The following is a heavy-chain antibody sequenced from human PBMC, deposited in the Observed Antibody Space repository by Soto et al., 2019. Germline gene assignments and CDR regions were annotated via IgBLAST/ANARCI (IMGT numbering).Heavy chain of an antibody. D-gene: IGHD3-16*01. J-gene: IGHJ4*02. CDR1: GYTFTSYG. V-gene: IGHV1-18*01. CDR2: INPYNGNT. CDR3: ARYWFGIDY. Sequence: QVQLVQSGAEVKKPGASVKVSCKASGYTFTSYGISWVRQAPGQGLEWMGWINPYNGNTNYEQKLQGRVTMTTDTSTIPDYMELRSLRSDDTAVYYWARYWFGIDYWGQGTLVTVSS.